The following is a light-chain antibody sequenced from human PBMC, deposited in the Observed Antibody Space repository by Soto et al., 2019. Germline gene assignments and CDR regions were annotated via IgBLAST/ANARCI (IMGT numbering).Light chain of an antibody. V-gene: IGKV1-39*01. CDR2: AAS. CDR3: RQSYSTPLT. Sequence: DIQVTQSPSSLSASVGDRVSITCRSSQTISYYLNWYQQKPGKGPKLLIYAASNLQSGVPSRFSGRGSGTDFTLTISSLQPEDSATYYCRQSYSTPLTFGGGTKVDIK. CDR1: QTISYY. J-gene: IGKJ4*01.